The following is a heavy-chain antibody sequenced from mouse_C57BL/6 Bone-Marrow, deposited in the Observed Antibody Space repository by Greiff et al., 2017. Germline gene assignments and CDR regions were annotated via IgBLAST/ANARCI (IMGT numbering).Heavy chain of an antibody. J-gene: IGHJ3*01. D-gene: IGHD2-3*01. CDR3: TRSICDGYYKFAY. CDR1: GFTFSDAW. CDR2: IRNKANNHAT. Sequence: EVKVEESGGGLVQPGGSMKLSCAASGFTFSDAWMDWVRQSPEKGLEWVAEIRNKANNHATSYAESVKGRFTISRDDSKSSVYLQMNSLRAEDTGIYYCTRSICDGYYKFAYWGQGTLVTVSA. V-gene: IGHV6-6*01.